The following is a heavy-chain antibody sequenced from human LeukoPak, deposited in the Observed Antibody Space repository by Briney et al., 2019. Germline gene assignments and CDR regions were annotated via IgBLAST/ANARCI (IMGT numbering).Heavy chain of an antibody. Sequence: GGSLRLSCAASGFTFSSYAMSWVRQAPGKGLEWVSAISGSGGSTYYADSVKGRFTISRDNSKNTLYLQMNSLRSEDTAVYYCARVEEDSSGFWGQGTLVTVSS. CDR1: GFTFSSYA. J-gene: IGHJ4*02. V-gene: IGHV3-23*01. CDR3: ARVEEDSSGF. D-gene: IGHD3-22*01. CDR2: ISGSGGST.